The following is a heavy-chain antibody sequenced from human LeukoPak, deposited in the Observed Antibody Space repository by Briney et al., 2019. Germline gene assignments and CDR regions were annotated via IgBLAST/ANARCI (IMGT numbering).Heavy chain of an antibody. CDR2: IYYSGTT. Sequence: SETLSLTCTVSGGSISSYYWSWIRQPPGKGLEWIGYIYYSGTTYYNPSLKSRVTMSVDTSKNQFSLKLSSVTAADTAVYYCARQGGITMIVVLSDDAFDIWGQGTMVTVSS. CDR3: ARQGGITMIVVLSDDAFDI. J-gene: IGHJ3*02. D-gene: IGHD3-22*01. CDR1: GGSISSYY. V-gene: IGHV4-59*04.